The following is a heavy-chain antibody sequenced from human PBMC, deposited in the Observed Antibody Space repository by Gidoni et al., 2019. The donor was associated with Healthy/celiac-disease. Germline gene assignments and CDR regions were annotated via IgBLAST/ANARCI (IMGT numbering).Heavy chain of an antibody. V-gene: IGHV3-48*03. J-gene: IGHJ4*02. Sequence: EVQLVESGGGLVQPGGSLRLSCAASGFTFSSYEMNWVRQAPGKGLEWVSYISSSDSTIYYADSVKGRFTISRDNAKNSLYLQMNSLRAEDTAVYYCARDGRDGYNLGPYSANYHGRFDYWGQGTLVTVSS. D-gene: IGHD1-26*01. CDR2: ISSSDSTI. CDR3: ARDGRDGYNLGPYSANYHGRFDY. CDR1: GFTFSSYE.